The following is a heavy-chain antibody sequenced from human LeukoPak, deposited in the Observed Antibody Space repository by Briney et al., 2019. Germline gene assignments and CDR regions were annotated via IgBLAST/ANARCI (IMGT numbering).Heavy chain of an antibody. CDR3: ARDLSRHGDY. Sequence: ASVKVSCKASGGTFSSYAISWVRQAPGQGLEWMGGIIPIFGSANYAQKFQGRVTITADESTSTAYMELSSLRSEDTAVYYCARDLSRHGDYWGQGTLVTVSS. V-gene: IGHV1-69*13. CDR1: GGTFSSYA. J-gene: IGHJ4*02. CDR2: IIPIFGSA.